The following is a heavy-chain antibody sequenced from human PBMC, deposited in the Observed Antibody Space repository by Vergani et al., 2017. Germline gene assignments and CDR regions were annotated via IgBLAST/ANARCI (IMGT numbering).Heavy chain of an antibody. CDR3: AKVMGVRFGGVMDV. CDR2: ISGSGGST. CDR1: EFTFSTYA. Sequence: EVQVLESGGGLVQPGGSLRLSCAASEFTFSTYAMSWVRQAPGKGLEWVSAISGSGGSTYYADSVKGRFTVSRDNSRNTLYLQMNRLRAEDTAVYYCAKVMGVRFGGVMDVWGIGTTVTVSS. D-gene: IGHD3-16*01. V-gene: IGHV3-23*01. J-gene: IGHJ6*03.